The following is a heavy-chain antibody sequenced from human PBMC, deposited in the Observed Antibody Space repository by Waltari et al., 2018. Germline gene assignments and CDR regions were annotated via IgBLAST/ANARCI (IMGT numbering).Heavy chain of an antibody. J-gene: IGHJ4*02. CDR2: IKPDGSET. Sequence: EVQLVESGGGLVQPGESLRLSCRAPGFTFSSSWMDWVRQAPGKGLDWVANIKPDGSETHYVDSVQGRFTISRDNAQNLLYLQMNSLRAEDAAVYYCSVSLNSWGQGTLVTVSS. CDR1: GFTFSSSW. V-gene: IGHV3-7*01. CDR3: SVSLNS.